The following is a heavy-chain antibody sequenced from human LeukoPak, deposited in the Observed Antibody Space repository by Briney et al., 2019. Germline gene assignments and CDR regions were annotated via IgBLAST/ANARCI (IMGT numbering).Heavy chain of an antibody. CDR1: GFTVSSNY. D-gene: IGHD6-6*01. CDR3: ARSHLVAPPDY. CDR2: IYSGGST. Sequence: PGGSLRLSCAASGFTVSSNYMSLVRQAPRKGLEWVSVIYSGGSTYYADSVKGRFTISRDNSKNTLYLQMNSLRAEDTAVYYCARSHLVAPPDYWGQGTLVTVSS. V-gene: IGHV3-53*01. J-gene: IGHJ4*02.